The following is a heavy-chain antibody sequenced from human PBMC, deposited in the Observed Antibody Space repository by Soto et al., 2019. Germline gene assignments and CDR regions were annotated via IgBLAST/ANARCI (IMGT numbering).Heavy chain of an antibody. V-gene: IGHV4-59*01. CDR2: IYYSGST. CDR1: GGSISNYY. D-gene: IGHD3-10*01. CDR3: ARASYGSGSYRDNGYYYYYYGMDV. J-gene: IGHJ6*02. Sequence: SETLSLTCTVSGGSISNYYWTWIRQPPGKGLEWIGYIYYSGSTYYNPSLKSRVTISVDTSKNQFSLKLSSVTAADTAVYYCARASYGSGSYRDNGYYYYYYGMDVWGQGTTVTVSS.